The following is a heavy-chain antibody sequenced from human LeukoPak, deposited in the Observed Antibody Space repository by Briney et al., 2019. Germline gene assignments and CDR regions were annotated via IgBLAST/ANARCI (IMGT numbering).Heavy chain of an antibody. D-gene: IGHD3-16*01. V-gene: IGHV3-30-3*01. J-gene: IGHJ4*02. CDR3: ATKITLSTKAALDY. CDR1: GFTFNFFA. CDR2: ISYNGSSK. Sequence: GGSLRLSCAASGFTFNFFAMHWVRQVPGKGLECVAVISYNGSSKFYTDSVKGRFTISRDNSKNTLYLQMNSLRVDDTALYYCATKITLSTKAALDYWGQGTLVTVSS.